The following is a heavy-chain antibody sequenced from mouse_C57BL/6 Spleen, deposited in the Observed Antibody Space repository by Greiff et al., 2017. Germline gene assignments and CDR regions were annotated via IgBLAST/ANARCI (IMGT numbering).Heavy chain of an antibody. V-gene: IGHV1-55*01. CDR1: GYTFTSYW. D-gene: IGHD1-1*02. J-gene: IGHJ1*03. CDR3: ARDGGCYWYFDV. Sequence: QVQLQQPGAELVKPGASVKMSCKASGYTFTSYWITWVKQRPGQGLEWIGDIYPGSGSTNYNEKFKGKATLTVDTSSITAYMQLSSLTSEYSAVYYCARDGGCYWYFDVWGTGTTVTVSS. CDR2: IYPGSGST.